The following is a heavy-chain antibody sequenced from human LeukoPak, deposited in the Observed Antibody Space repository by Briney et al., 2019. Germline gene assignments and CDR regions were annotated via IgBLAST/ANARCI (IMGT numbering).Heavy chain of an antibody. J-gene: IGHJ6*03. V-gene: IGHV1-18*01. CDR2: ISADNGKT. D-gene: IGHD5-12*01. Sequence: ASVKVSCKASGYTFTSYGISWVRQAPGQGLEWMGWISADNGKTNYAQKLQGRVTMTTDTSTTTAYMELRSLRSDDTAVYYCARRGYPVYYYYMDVWGKGTTVTVSS. CDR1: GYTFTSYG. CDR3: ARRGYPVYYYYMDV.